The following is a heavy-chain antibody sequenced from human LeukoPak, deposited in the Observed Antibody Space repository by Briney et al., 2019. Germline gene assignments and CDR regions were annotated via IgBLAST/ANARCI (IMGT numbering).Heavy chain of an antibody. Sequence: SETLSLTCTVSGGSISSYYWSWIRQPPGKGLEWIGYIYYSGSTNYNPSLKSRVTISVDTSKNQFSLKLSSVTAADTAVYYCARETLGGYHAFGIWGQGTMVTVSS. CDR3: ARETLGGYHAFGI. CDR1: GGSISSYY. J-gene: IGHJ3*02. V-gene: IGHV4-59*01. D-gene: IGHD5-12*01. CDR2: IYYSGST.